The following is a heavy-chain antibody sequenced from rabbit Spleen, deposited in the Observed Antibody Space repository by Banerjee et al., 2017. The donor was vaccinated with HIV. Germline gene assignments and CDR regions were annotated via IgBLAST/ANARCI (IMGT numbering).Heavy chain of an antibody. J-gene: IGHJ6*01. CDR1: GVSFSISSY. Sequence: QSLEESGGDLVKPGASLTLTCTASGVSFSISSYMCWVRQAPGKGLEWIACIDAGSSGFTYFATWAKGRFTCSKTSSTTATLRMTRLTAADTATYFCARDTSSSFSSYGMDLWGQGTLVTVS. CDR2: IDAGSSGFT. CDR3: ARDTSSSFSSYGMDL. D-gene: IGHD1-1*01. V-gene: IGHV1S40*01.